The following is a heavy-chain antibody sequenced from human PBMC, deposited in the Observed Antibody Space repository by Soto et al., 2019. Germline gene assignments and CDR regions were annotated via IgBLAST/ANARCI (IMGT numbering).Heavy chain of an antibody. V-gene: IGHV3-23*01. J-gene: IGHJ4*02. CDR1: GFTFSSYA. D-gene: IGHD1-26*01. CDR3: AKDSSGQVGAPTHFDY. CDR2: ISGSGGST. Sequence: EVQLLESGGGLVQPGGSLRLSCAASGFTFSSYAMSWVRQAPGKGLEWVSAISGSGGSTYYADSVKGRFTISRDNSKNTLYLQMNSLRAEDTAVYYCAKDSSGQVGAPTHFDYWGQGTLVTVSS.